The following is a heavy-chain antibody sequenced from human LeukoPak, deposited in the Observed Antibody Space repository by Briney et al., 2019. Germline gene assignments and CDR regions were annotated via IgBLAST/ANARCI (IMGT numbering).Heavy chain of an antibody. D-gene: IGHD2-15*01. CDR1: GFTFSSYA. CDR2: ISGGGDNT. Sequence: PGGSQRLSCAASGFTFSSYAMSWVRQAPGKGLEWVSGISGGGDNTYYADSVKGRFTISRDNSKNTVYLQMNSLRAEDTALYYCANGGGGRRGEYYFDYWGQGTLVTVSS. CDR3: ANGGGGRRGEYYFDY. J-gene: IGHJ4*02. V-gene: IGHV3-23*01.